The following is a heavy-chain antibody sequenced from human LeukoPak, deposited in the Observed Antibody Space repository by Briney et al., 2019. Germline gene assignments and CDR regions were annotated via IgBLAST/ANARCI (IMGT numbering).Heavy chain of an antibody. V-gene: IGHV3-21*01. D-gene: IGHD4-17*01. J-gene: IGHJ4*02. CDR1: GCTFSSYT. CDR2: IYSSGSYI. CDR3: ARDRTTVSSPLDY. Sequence: PGGSLRLSCAASGCTFSSYTMNWVRQAPGKGLEWVSSIYSSGSYIYYADSVQGRFTISRDNAKNSLYLQMNSLRAEDTAVYYCARDRTTVSSPLDYWGQGTLVIVSS.